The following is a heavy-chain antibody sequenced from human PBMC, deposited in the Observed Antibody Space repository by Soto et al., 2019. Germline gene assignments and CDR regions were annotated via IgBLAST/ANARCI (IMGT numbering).Heavy chain of an antibody. J-gene: IGHJ4*02. CDR2: IYHSGST. CDR1: GGSISSGGYS. CDR3: ARAVMGFDY. V-gene: IGHV4-30-2*01. D-gene: IGHD2-8*01. Sequence: SETLSLTCGVSGGSISSGGYSWSWIRQPPGKGLEWIGYIYHSGSTYYNPSLKSRVTISVDRSKNQFSLKLSSVTAADTAVYYCARAVMGFDYWGQGTLVTVPQ.